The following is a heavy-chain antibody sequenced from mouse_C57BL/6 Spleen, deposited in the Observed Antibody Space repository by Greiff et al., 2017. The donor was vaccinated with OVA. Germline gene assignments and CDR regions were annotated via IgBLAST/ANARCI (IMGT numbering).Heavy chain of an antibody. CDR2: ISSGSSTI. Sequence: EVQVVESGGGLVKPGGSLTLSCAASGFTFSDYGMHWVRQAPAKGLEWVAYISSGSSTIYYADPVKGRFTISRDNAKNTLFLQMNSLRSGDTAMYYCAKDWDEACWGQGTLVTVSA. J-gene: IGHJ3*01. CDR3: AKDWDEAC. CDR1: GFTFSDYG. V-gene: IGHV5-17*01. D-gene: IGHD4-1*01.